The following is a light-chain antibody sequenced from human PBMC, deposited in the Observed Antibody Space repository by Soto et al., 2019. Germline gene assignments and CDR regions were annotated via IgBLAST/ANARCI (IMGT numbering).Light chain of an antibody. CDR1: QSLSRTY. CDR3: QQYGGSPPLT. Sequence: ENVLTQSPGTLSLSPGDRATLSCRASQSLSRTYIAWYQQQPGQAPRLLIYGASNRATAIPDRFSGSGSGTDFTLTISRLEPEDFAVYYCQQYGGSPPLTFGGGTKVEIK. V-gene: IGKV3-20*01. J-gene: IGKJ4*01. CDR2: GAS.